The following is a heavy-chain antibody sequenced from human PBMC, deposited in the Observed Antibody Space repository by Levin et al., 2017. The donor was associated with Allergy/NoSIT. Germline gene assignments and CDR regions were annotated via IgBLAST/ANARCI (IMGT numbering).Heavy chain of an antibody. CDR1: GFTFSSYD. Sequence: PGGSLRLSCAASGFTFSSYDMHWVRQATGKGLEWVSAIGTAGDTYYPGSVKGRFTISRENAKNSLYLQMNSLRAGDTAVYYCARVSRATWRGYFDLWGRGTLVTVSS. J-gene: IGHJ2*01. D-gene: IGHD5-12*01. CDR2: IGTAGDT. CDR3: ARVSRATWRGYFDL. V-gene: IGHV3-13*01.